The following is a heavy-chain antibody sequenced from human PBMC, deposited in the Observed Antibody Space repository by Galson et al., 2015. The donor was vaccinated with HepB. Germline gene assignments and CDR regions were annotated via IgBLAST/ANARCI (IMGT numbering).Heavy chain of an antibody. J-gene: IGHJ6*02. CDR3: ASSLSDSSSLYYYYYGMDV. CDR1: GFTFSSYW. D-gene: IGHD6-6*01. CDR2: INSDGSST. Sequence: SLRLSCAASGFTFSSYWMHWVRQAPGKGLVWVSRINSDGSSTSYADSVKGRFTISRDNAKNTLYLQMNSLRAEDTAVYYCASSLSDSSSLYYYYYGMDVWGQGTTVTVSS. V-gene: IGHV3-74*01.